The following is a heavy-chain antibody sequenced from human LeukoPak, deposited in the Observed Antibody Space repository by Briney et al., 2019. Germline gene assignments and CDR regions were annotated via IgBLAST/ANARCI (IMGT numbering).Heavy chain of an antibody. CDR3: AKYPTANSPERYNWFDP. Sequence: GGSLRLSCAASGFTFSSYAMSWVRQAPGKGLEWVSAISGSGGSTYYADSVKGRFTVSRDNSKNTLYLQMNSLRAEDTAVYYCAKYPTANSPERYNWFDPWGQGTLVTVSS. CDR2: ISGSGGST. V-gene: IGHV3-23*01. D-gene: IGHD1-7*01. J-gene: IGHJ5*02. CDR1: GFTFSSYA.